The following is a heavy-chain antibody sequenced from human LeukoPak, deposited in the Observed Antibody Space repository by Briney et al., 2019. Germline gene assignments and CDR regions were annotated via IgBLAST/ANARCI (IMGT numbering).Heavy chain of an antibody. CDR2: INHSGST. Sequence: SETLSLTCAVYGGSFSGYYWSWIRQPPGKGLEWIGEINHSGSTNYNPSLKSRVTISVDTSKTQFSLKLSSVTAADTAVYYCARVGYSYGPNWFDPWGQGTLVTVSS. CDR1: GGSFSGYY. CDR3: ARVGYSYGPNWFDP. J-gene: IGHJ5*02. D-gene: IGHD5-18*01. V-gene: IGHV4-34*01.